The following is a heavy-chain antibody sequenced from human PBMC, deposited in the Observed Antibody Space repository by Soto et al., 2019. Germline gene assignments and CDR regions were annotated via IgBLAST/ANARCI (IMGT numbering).Heavy chain of an antibody. CDR3: ARGVGGIVVVVAATRDNWFDP. V-gene: IGHV1-18*01. CDR2: ISAYNGNT. J-gene: IGHJ5*02. CDR1: GYTFTSYR. D-gene: IGHD2-15*01. Sequence: ASVKVSCKASGYTFTSYRISWVRQAPGQGLEWMGWISAYNGNTNYAQKLQGRVTMTTDTSTSTAYMELRSLRSDDTAVYYCARGVGGIVVVVAATRDNWFDPWGQGTLVTSPQ.